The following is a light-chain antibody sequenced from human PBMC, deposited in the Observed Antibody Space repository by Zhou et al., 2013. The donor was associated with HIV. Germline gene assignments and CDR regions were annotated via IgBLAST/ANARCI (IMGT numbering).Light chain of an antibody. CDR3: QHQTT. CDR2: KAS. V-gene: IGKV1-9*01. J-gene: IGKJ1*01. Sequence: DIQMTQSPSSLSASVGDRVTITCRASQGISNSLAWYQHKPGRAPKLLIYKASTLNTGVPSRFSGSGSGTDFTLTIDNVQPDDFATYYCQHQTTFGQGTRVDVK. CDR1: QGISNS.